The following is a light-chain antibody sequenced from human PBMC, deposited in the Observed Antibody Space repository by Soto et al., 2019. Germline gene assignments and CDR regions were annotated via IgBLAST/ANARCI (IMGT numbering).Light chain of an antibody. CDR3: QQRSNWPRVT. Sequence: FVLPPSPVTLSLSPGERATLSCRASQSFRGLLAWYQQKPGQAPRLLIYDASNRATGIPARFSGSGSGTDFTLTISSLEPEDFAVYYCQQRSNWPRVTFGQGTRLEIK. V-gene: IGKV3-11*01. CDR2: DAS. J-gene: IGKJ5*01. CDR1: QSFRGL.